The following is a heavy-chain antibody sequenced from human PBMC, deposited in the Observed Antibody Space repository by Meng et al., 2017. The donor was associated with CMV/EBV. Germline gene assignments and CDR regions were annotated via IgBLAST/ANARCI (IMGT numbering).Heavy chain of an antibody. V-gene: IGHV4-39*07. Sequence: SETLSLTCTVSGGSISSSSYYWGWIRQPPGKGLEWIGSIYYSGSTYYNPSLKSRVTISVDTSKNQFSLKLSSVTAADTAVYYCARERGRLELERGVNWFDPWGQGTLVTVSS. D-gene: IGHD1-1*01. CDR1: GGSISSSSYY. J-gene: IGHJ5*02. CDR3: ARERGRLELERGVNWFDP. CDR2: IYYSGST.